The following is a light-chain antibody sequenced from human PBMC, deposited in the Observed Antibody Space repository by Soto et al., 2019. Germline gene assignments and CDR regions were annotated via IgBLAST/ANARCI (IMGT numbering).Light chain of an antibody. V-gene: IGKV1-33*01. CDR1: QDISNH. J-gene: IGKJ3*01. CDR3: QKHDGVPL. Sequence: DIQLTQSPSSLSASVGDRVTITCQANQDISNHLNLYQQKPGKAPNLLIYDASDLETGVPSRFSGGASGTFFSFTINSLQPEDIATYYCQKHDGVPLFGPGTKVEIK. CDR2: DAS.